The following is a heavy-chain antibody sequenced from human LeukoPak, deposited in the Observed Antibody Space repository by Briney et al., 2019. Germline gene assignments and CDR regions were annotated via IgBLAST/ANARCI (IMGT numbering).Heavy chain of an antibody. V-gene: IGHV3-33*06. D-gene: IGHD3-16*01. CDR2: LGYDGIKE. CDR1: GFTFSNYG. Sequence: QPGRSLRLSCAASGFTFSNYGMHWVRQAPGKGLEWVAVLGYDGIKEYYADSVKGRFTISRDNSKNTLYLQMNSLRTDDTAMYYCAKGAGEGYRDVWGKGTTVTVSS. CDR3: AKGAGEGYRDV. J-gene: IGHJ6*03.